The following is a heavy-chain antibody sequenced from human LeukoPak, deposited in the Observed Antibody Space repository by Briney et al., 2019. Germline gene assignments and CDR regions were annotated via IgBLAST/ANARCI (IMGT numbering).Heavy chain of an antibody. CDR3: ARAVAGRVGGFDY. J-gene: IGHJ4*02. CDR2: IYYSGST. Sequence: SETLSLTCTVSGGSISSGGYYWSWIRQHPGKGLEWIGYIYYSGSTNYNPSLKSRVTISVDTSKNQFSLKLSSVTAADTAVYYCARAVAGRVGGFDYWGQGTLVTVSS. CDR1: GGSISSGGYY. D-gene: IGHD6-19*01. V-gene: IGHV4-61*08.